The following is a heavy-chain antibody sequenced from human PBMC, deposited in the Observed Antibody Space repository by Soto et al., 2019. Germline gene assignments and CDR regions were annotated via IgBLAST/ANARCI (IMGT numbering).Heavy chain of an antibody. V-gene: IGHV4-4*07. CDR1: GGSISSYY. CDR2: IYTSGST. CDR3: ARGTYDFWSGYPYYYYYGMDV. Sequence: SETLSLTCTVSGGSISSYYWSWIRQPAGKGLEWIGRIYTSGSTNYNPSPKSRVTMSVDTSKNQFSLKLSSVTAADTAVYYCARGTYDFWSGYPYYYYYGMDVWGQGTTVTVSS. J-gene: IGHJ6*02. D-gene: IGHD3-3*01.